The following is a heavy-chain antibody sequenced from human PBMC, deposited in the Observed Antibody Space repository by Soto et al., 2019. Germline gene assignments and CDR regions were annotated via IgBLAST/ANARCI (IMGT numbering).Heavy chain of an antibody. CDR2: IKSKTDGGTT. CDR3: TTEGYYDFWSGYWPSYGMDV. V-gene: IGHV3-15*01. Sequence: XVSLRLSCAASGFTFSNAWMSWVRQAPGKGLEWVGRIKSKTDGGTTDYAAPVKGRFTISRDDSKNTLYLQMNSLKTEDTAVYYCTTEGYYDFWSGYWPSYGMDVWGQGTTVTVSS. CDR1: GFTFSNAW. J-gene: IGHJ6*02. D-gene: IGHD3-3*01.